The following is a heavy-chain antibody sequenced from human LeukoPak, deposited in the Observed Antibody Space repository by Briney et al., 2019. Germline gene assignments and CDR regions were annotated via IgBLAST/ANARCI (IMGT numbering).Heavy chain of an antibody. D-gene: IGHD2-21*02. CDR1: GGSISSSGYS. Sequence: SETLSLTCAVSGGSISSSGYSWSWIRQPPGEGLEWIGYIHHTGSTYYNPSLKSRVIISVDRSKNQFSLKLSSVTAADTAMYFCARTPTYCGGDCYYFDPWGQGTLVTVSS. V-gene: IGHV4-30-2*01. J-gene: IGHJ5*02. CDR3: ARTPTYCGGDCYYFDP. CDR2: IHHTGST.